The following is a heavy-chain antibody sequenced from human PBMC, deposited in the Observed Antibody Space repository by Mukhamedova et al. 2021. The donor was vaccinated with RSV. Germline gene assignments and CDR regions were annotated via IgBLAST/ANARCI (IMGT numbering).Heavy chain of an antibody. D-gene: IGHD2-2*02. J-gene: IGHJ3*02. CDR2: WDDDK. CDR3: AHRGGRCSKSCYNRAFET. Sequence: WDDDKRYNPSLRSRLTITKDTSRNQVVLTMTNMDPVDTATYYCAHRGGRCSKSCYNRAFETWGQGTMVTVSS. V-gene: IGHV2-5*02.